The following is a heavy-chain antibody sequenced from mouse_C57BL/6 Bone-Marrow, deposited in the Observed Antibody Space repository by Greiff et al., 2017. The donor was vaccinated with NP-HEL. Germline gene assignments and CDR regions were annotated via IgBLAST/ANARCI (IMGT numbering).Heavy chain of an antibody. Sequence: QVQLKESGAELAKPGASVKLSCKASGYTFTSYWMHWVKQRPGQGLEWIGYINPSSGYTKYNQKFKDKATLPADKSSSTAYMQLSSLTYEDSAVYYCATIGEGDYWGQGTSVTVSS. CDR2: INPSSGYT. CDR1: GYTFTSYW. D-gene: IGHD2-14*01. CDR3: ATIGEGDY. V-gene: IGHV1-7*01. J-gene: IGHJ4*01.